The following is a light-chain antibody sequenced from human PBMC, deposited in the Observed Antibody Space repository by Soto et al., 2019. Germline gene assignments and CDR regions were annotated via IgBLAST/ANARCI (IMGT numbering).Light chain of an antibody. CDR1: QSISSW. J-gene: IGKJ4*01. V-gene: IGKV1-39*01. CDR2: AAS. Sequence: DIQMTQSPSTLSASVGDRVTITCRASQSISSWLAWYQQKPGKAPQLLIYAASRLHSGVPPRFSGSGAGTDFTLTISSLQPEDFATYFCQQSYTTVRSFGGGTKVDIK. CDR3: QQSYTTVRS.